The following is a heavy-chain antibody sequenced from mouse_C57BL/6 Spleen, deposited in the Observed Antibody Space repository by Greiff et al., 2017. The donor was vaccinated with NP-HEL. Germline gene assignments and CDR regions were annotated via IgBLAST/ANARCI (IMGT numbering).Heavy chain of an antibody. Sequence: EVQLVESGGGLVQPKGSLKLSCAASGFSFNTYAMNWVRQAPGKGLEWVARIRSKSNNYATYYADSVKDRFTISRDDSESMLYLQMNNLKTEDTAMYYCVRGDGSYFDYWGQGTTLTVSS. D-gene: IGHD2-3*01. V-gene: IGHV10-1*01. J-gene: IGHJ2*01. CDR3: VRGDGSYFDY. CDR2: IRSKSNNYAT. CDR1: GFSFNTYA.